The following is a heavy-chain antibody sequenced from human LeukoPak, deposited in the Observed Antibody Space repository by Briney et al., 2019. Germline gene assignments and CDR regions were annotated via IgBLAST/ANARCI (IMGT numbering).Heavy chain of an antibody. Sequence: GGSLRLSCAASGFTLSNAWMSWVRQAPGKGVEGVGRIKSKTDGGTTDYTAPVKGRFTISRDDSKNTLYLQMNSLKPEDTAVYYCTTRGDIVVDYWGQGTLVTVSS. CDR3: TTRGDIVVDY. D-gene: IGHD2-15*01. V-gene: IGHV3-15*01. CDR1: GFTLSNAW. CDR2: IKSKTDGGTT. J-gene: IGHJ4*02.